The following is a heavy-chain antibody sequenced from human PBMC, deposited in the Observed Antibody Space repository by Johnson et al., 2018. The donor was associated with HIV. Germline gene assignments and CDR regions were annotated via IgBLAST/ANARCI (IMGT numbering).Heavy chain of an antibody. D-gene: IGHD2-15*01. V-gene: IGHV3-66*01. J-gene: IGHJ3*02. CDR3: AKNRLPDAGDAFDI. CDR1: GFTVSTNY. CDR2: IYSGGST. Sequence: VQLVESGGALVQPGGSLRLSCASGFTVSTNYMSWVRQAPGKGLEWVPVIYSGGSTYYADSVKGRFTIPRDNSKNTLDLQMNSLRAEDTPVYYCAKNRLPDAGDAFDIWGQGTMVTVSS.